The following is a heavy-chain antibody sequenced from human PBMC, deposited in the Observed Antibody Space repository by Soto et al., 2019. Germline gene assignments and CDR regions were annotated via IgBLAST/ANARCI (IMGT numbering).Heavy chain of an antibody. CDR2: IYYRGST. CDR3: ARHSGYTSYDDLDR. CDR1: GASISSYY. J-gene: IGHJ5*02. Sequence: SETLSLTCTVSGASISSYYWSWIRQPPGKGLEWIGYIYYRGSTNYNPSLKSRLTMSVGASKNELSLRLTSVTAADTAVYYCARHSGYTSYDDLDRWGHGTLVTVSS. D-gene: IGHD5-12*01. V-gene: IGHV4-59*08.